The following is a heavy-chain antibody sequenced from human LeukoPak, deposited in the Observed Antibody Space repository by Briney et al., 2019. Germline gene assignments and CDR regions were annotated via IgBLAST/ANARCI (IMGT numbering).Heavy chain of an antibody. Sequence: GAPLQISCKGSGSFFTSYWIGWGRALPGKGLEGMGIIYPGDSDTRYSPSFQGQVTISADQSISTAYLQWSSLKASDTGMYYCARGSDYAPLDYWGQGTLVTVSS. D-gene: IGHD4-17*01. CDR1: GSFFTSYW. V-gene: IGHV5-51*01. CDR2: IYPGDSDT. CDR3: ARGSDYAPLDY. J-gene: IGHJ4*02.